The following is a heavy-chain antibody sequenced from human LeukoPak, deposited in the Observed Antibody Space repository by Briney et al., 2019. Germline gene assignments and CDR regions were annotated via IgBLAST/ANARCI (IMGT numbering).Heavy chain of an antibody. CDR2: ISGSGAST. CDR3: ARDLVGPKYYFDY. V-gene: IGHV3-23*01. J-gene: IGHJ4*02. D-gene: IGHD2-8*02. CDR1: GFTFSSYA. Sequence: GGSLRLSCAASGFTFSSYAMSWVRQAPGKGLEGVSAISGSGASTYYADSVKGRFTISRDNSKNTLYLQMNSLRADDTAVYYCARDLVGPKYYFDYWGQGTLVTVSS.